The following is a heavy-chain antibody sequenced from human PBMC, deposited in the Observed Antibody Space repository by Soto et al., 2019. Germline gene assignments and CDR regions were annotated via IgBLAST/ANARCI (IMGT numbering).Heavy chain of an antibody. CDR2: INSGSSTI. CDR1: GFTFSSYS. D-gene: IGHD3-3*01. V-gene: IGHV3-48*01. CDR3: ARDKPRSGYEKFAY. Sequence: EVQLVESGGGLVQPGGSLRLSCAASGFTFSSYSMNWVRQAPGKGLEWVSYINSGSSTIYYANSVKGRVTISRDNAKNSLYLQLNSMRAEDTAVYYCARDKPRSGYEKFAYWGQGTLVTVSS. J-gene: IGHJ4*02.